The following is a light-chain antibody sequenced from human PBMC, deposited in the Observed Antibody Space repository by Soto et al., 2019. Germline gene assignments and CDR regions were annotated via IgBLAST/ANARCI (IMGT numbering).Light chain of an antibody. J-gene: IGKJ1*01. CDR1: QSVSSSY. CDR2: GAS. CDR3: QQYGSAPPVT. V-gene: IGKV3-20*01. Sequence: EIVLTQSPGTLSLSPGERATLSCRASQSVSSSYLAWYQQKPGQAPWLRIYGASSRATGIPDRFSGSGSGTDFTLTISRLEPEDFAVYYCQQYGSAPPVTFGQGTKVEIK.